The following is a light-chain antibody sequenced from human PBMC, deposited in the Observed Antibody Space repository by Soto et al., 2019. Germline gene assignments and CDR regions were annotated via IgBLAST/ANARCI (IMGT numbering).Light chain of an antibody. CDR3: QQYNSYPLT. J-gene: IGKJ4*01. CDR2: KAS. V-gene: IGKV1-5*03. CDR1: QSISSW. Sequence: DIQMTQSPSTVSASVGDRVTITCRASQSISSWLAWYQQKPGKAPKLLIYKASSLESGVPSRFGGSGSGTEFTLTISSLQPDDFATYYCQQYNSYPLTFGGGTKVEI.